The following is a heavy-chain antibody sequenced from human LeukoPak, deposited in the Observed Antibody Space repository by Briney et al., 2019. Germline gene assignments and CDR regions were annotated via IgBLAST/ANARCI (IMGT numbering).Heavy chain of an antibody. CDR3: ARDLDKSSGIASGPNWYFDL. D-gene: IGHD6-19*01. Sequence: ASVKVSCKASGYTFTGYYMHWVRQAPGQGLEWMGIINPSGGSTSYAQKFQGRVTMTRDTSTSTVYMELGSLRSEDTAVYYCARDLDKSSGIASGPNWYFDLWGRGTLVTVSS. CDR2: INPSGGST. CDR1: GYTFTGYY. V-gene: IGHV1-46*01. J-gene: IGHJ2*01.